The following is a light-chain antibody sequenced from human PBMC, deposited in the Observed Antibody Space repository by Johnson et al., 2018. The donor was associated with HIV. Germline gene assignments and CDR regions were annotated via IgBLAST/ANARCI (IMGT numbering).Light chain of an antibody. CDR3: GTRDSRLSAYV. Sequence: QSVLTQPPSVSAAPGQKVTISCSGSSSDMGNYAVSWYQQLPGTAPKLLIYENNKRPSGLPDRFSGSKSGTSATLGITGLQTGDEADYYCGTRDSRLSAYVFGTGTKVTVL. J-gene: IGLJ1*01. CDR1: SSDMGNYA. CDR2: ENN. V-gene: IGLV1-51*02.